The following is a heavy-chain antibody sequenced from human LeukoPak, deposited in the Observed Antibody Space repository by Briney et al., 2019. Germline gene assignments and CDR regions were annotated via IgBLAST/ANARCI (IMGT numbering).Heavy chain of an antibody. J-gene: IGHJ4*02. V-gene: IGHV3-23*01. CDR2: ISNNGGYT. Sequence: GGSLRLSCAASGFTFSSSAMSWVRQAPGKEPEWVSAISNNGGYTYYADSVQGRFTISRDNSKSTLCLQMNSLRAEDTAVYYCAKQLGYCSDGSCYFPYWSQGTLVTVSS. D-gene: IGHD2-15*01. CDR3: AKQLGYCSDGSCYFPY. CDR1: GFTFSSSA.